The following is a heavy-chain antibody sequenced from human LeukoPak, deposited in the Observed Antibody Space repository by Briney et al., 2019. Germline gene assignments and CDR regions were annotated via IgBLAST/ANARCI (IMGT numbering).Heavy chain of an antibody. D-gene: IGHD2-2*01. CDR3: ARVGSYCSSTSCSDY. J-gene: IGHJ4*02. CDR2: ISSSGSTI. V-gene: IGHV3-48*03. Sequence: TGGSLRLSCAASGFTFSSYEMNWVRQAPGKGLEWVSYISSSGSTIYYADSVKGRFTISRDNAKNSLCLQMNSLRAEDTAVYYCARVGSYCSSTSCSDYWGQGTLVTVSS. CDR1: GFTFSSYE.